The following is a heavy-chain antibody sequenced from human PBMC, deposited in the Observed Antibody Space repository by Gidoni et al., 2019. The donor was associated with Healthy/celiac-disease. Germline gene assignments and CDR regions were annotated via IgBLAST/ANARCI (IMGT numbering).Heavy chain of an antibody. CDR1: GFTFSSYA. J-gene: IGHJ6*02. Sequence: EVQLLESGGGLVQPGGSLRLSCAASGFTFSSYAMSWVRQAPGKGLEWGSAISGSGGSTYYADSVKGRFTISRDNSKNTLYLQMNSLRAEDTAVYYCAISMTVYYYYGMDVWGQGTTVTVSS. CDR3: AISMTVYYYYGMDV. V-gene: IGHV3-23*01. CDR2: ISGSGGST.